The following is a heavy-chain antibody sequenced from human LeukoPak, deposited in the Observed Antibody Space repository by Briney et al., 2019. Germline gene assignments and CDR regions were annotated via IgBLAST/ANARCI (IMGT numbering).Heavy chain of an antibody. Sequence: GGSLRLSCAASGFTFNTYTMHWVRQAPGKGLEWVSLISWDGDAIYYADSVKGRFTISRDNAKTSLYLQMNSLRAEDTALYYCAKDLGPGSMATSPGFDYWGQGTLVTVSS. V-gene: IGHV3-43*01. J-gene: IGHJ4*02. CDR2: ISWDGDAI. CDR3: AKDLGPGSMATSPGFDY. CDR1: GFTFNTYT. D-gene: IGHD5-24*01.